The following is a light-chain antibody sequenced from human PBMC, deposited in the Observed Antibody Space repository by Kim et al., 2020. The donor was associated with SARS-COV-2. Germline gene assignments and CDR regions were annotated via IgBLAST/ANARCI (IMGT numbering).Light chain of an antibody. CDR3: YSAADKGWV. CDR2: KDS. Sequence: SVSTGQTARITCAGDVLAKKYARWFQQKPGQAPVLVIYKDSERPSGIPERFSGSSSGTTVTLTISGAQVEDEADYYCYSAADKGWVFGGGTQLTVL. J-gene: IGLJ3*02. CDR1: VLAKKY. V-gene: IGLV3-27*01.